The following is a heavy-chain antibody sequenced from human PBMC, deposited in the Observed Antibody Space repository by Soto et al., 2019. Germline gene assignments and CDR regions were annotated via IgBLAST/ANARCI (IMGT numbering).Heavy chain of an antibody. CDR1: GFPFSSYA. CDR2: ISYDGSNK. Sequence: QVQLVESGGGVVQPGRSLRLSCAASGFPFSSYAMHWVRQAPGKGLEWVAVISYDGSNKYYADSVKGRFTISRDNSKNTLYLQMNSLRAEDTAVYYGARTPRGQWELPYYYYGMDVWGQGTTVTVSS. V-gene: IGHV3-30-3*01. CDR3: ARTPRGQWELPYYYYGMDV. D-gene: IGHD1-26*01. J-gene: IGHJ6*02.